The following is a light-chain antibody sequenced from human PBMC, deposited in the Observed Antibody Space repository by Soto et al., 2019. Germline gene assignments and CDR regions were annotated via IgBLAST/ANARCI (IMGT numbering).Light chain of an antibody. J-gene: IGKJ5*01. CDR3: QQYGSSPQT. CDR2: GAS. CDR1: QSVSSIY. V-gene: IGKV3-20*01. Sequence: EIMLTQSPGTLSLSPGERATLSCRASQSVSSIYVAWYQQKPGQAPRLLIYGASSWATGIPDRFSGSGSGTDFTLTISRLETEDFAVYYCQQYGSSPQTCGQGTRLEIK.